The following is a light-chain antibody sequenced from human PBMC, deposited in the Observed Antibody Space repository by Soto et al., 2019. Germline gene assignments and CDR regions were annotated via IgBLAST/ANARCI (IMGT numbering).Light chain of an antibody. V-gene: IGLV2-14*01. J-gene: IGLJ1*01. CDR2: EVS. CDR3: SSDTSSSTLV. Sequence: HSALTQPASVSGSPGQSITISCTGTSSDVGGYNYVSWYQLHPGKAPKLMIYEVSNRPSGVSNRFSGSKSGNTASLTISGLQAEDEADYYCSSDTSSSTLVFGTGTKVTVL. CDR1: SSDVGGYNY.